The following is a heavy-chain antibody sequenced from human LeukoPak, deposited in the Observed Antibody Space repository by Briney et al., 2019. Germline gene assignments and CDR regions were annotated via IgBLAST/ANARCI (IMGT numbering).Heavy chain of an antibody. V-gene: IGHV3-48*02. J-gene: IGHJ6*02. Sequence: GGSLRLSCAASGFTFISYNMNWVRQAPGKGLEWVAYISGSGSTIDYGDSVKGRFTISRDNAKNSLYLQMNSLRDEDTAVYYCAGGGGSRGYYGMDVWGQGTTVTVSS. CDR1: GFTFISYN. CDR3: AGGGGSRGYYGMDV. D-gene: IGHD2-15*01. CDR2: ISGSGSTI.